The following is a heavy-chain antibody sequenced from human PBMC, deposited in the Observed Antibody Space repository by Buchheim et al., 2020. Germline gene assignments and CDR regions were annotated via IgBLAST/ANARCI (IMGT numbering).Heavy chain of an antibody. CDR2: INQDGSEK. D-gene: IGHD1-7*01. V-gene: IGHV3-7*01. Sequence: EVQLVESGGGLVQPGGSLRLSCAASGFTFSSYWMSWVRQAPGKGLEWVVNINQDGSEKYYVDSVKGRFTISRDNAQNSLYLQMNSLRAEDTAVYYCARENYDYYDGMDVWGQGTT. CDR3: ARENYDYYDGMDV. CDR1: GFTFSSYW. J-gene: IGHJ6*02.